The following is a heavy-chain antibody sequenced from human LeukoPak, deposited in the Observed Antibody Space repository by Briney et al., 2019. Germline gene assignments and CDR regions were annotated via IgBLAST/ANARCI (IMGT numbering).Heavy chain of an antibody. J-gene: IGHJ4*02. V-gene: IGHV3-23*01. CDR2: ISDTGDST. CDR1: GFTFISYG. D-gene: IGHD2-15*01. Sequence: QSGGSLRLSCAASGFTFISYGMSWVRQAPGKGLEWVSAISDTGDSTYYADSVQGRFTMSRDNSKNTVYLQMNSLRVDDTAVYYCARRDIVVIVSASDYWGQGTLVTVSS. CDR3: ARRDIVVIVSASDY.